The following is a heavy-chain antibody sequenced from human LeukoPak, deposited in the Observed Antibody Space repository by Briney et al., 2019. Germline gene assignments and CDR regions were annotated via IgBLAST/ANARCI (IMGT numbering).Heavy chain of an antibody. D-gene: IGHD2-2*01. Sequence: PSETLSLTCTVSGYSISSGYYWGWIRQPPGKGLEWIGNINHSGSTNYNPSLKSRVTMSVDTSKNQFSLKLSSVTAADTAVYYCARVVRGYCSSTSCSSYYYYYYMDVWGKGTTVTISS. CDR1: GYSISSGYY. J-gene: IGHJ6*03. CDR2: INHSGST. V-gene: IGHV4-38-2*02. CDR3: ARVVRGYCSSTSCSSYYYYYYMDV.